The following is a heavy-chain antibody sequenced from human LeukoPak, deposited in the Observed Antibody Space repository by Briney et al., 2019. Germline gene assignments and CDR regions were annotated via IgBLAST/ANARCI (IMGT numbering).Heavy chain of an antibody. D-gene: IGHD3-22*01. CDR1: GFTFSSYA. CDR2: ISGSGGST. J-gene: IGHJ6*02. CDR3: ARDPSYDSSGYYGMDV. Sequence: GGSLRLSCAASGFTFSSYAMSWVRQAPGKGLEWVSAISGSGGSTYYADSVKGRFTISRDNSKNTLYLQMNSLRAEDTAVYYCARDPSYDSSGYYGMDVWGQGTTVIVSS. V-gene: IGHV3-23*01.